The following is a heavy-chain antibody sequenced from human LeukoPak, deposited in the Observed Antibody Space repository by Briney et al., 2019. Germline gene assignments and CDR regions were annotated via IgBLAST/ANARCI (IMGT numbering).Heavy chain of an antibody. J-gene: IGHJ1*01. CDR2: WYVGGRD. CDR3: ANTTRVAPDGRAEYFQH. V-gene: IGHV4-59*03. CDR1: GGSISSYS. D-gene: IGHD5-12*01. Sequence: PSETLSLTCTVSGGSISSYSWSWIRQPPGKGLEWIGCWYVGGRDLYNPSLRSRVTISVDASEKQISLSLRSVTAADTAVYYCANTTRVAPDGRAEYFQHWGQGTLAIVSS.